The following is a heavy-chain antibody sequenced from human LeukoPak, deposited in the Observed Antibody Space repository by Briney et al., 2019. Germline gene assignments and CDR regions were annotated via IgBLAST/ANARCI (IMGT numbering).Heavy chain of an antibody. Sequence: SETLSLTCTVSGGSISSYYWSWIRQPPGKGLEWIGYIYSSGSTNYNPSLKSRVTISVDTSKNQFSLKLSSVTAADTAVYYCARGPLGDYVWGSYLPDYYMDVWGKGTTVTVSS. D-gene: IGHD3-16*02. CDR3: ARGPLGDYVWGSYLPDYYMDV. V-gene: IGHV4-59*01. J-gene: IGHJ6*03. CDR2: IYSSGST. CDR1: GGSISSYY.